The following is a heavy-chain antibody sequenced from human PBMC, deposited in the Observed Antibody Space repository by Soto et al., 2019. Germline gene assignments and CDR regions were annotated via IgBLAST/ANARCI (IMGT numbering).Heavy chain of an antibody. CDR1: GFTFSGYW. CDR3: VRVKETSGWGAFDY. V-gene: IGHV3-74*01. J-gene: IGHJ4*02. D-gene: IGHD6-19*01. CDR2: INGDGSTT. Sequence: EVQLVESGGGLVQPGGSLRLSCAASGFTFSGYWVHWVRQAPGKGLVWVSRINGDGSTTRNADSVKGRFTISRDNAKNTLYLQMNSLSVEDTAVYYCVRVKETSGWGAFDYWGQGTLVTVSS.